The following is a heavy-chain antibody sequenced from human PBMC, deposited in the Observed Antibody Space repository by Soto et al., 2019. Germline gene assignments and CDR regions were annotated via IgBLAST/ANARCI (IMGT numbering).Heavy chain of an antibody. CDR2: IIPIFGTA. V-gene: IGHV1-69*01. CDR3: ARGVGAYYFAY. J-gene: IGHJ4*02. Sequence: QVQLVQSGAEVKKPGSSVKVSCKASGGTFSTYAITWVRQAPGQGLEWLGGIIPIFGTAHYARTFQGRVTINAAESTGTGFIELSSLTSEDTAVYYCARGVGAYYFAYWGQGTLVTVSS. CDR1: GGTFSTYA. D-gene: IGHD1-26*01.